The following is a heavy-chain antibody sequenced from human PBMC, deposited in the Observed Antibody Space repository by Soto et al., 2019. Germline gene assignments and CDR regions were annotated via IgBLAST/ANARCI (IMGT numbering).Heavy chain of an antibody. CDR2: ISYDGSNK. Sequence: QAGGSLRLGCAASGYTCSSYAMQWVRQAPGKGLEWVAVISYDGSNKYYADSVKGRFTISRDNSKNTLYLQMNSLRAEDTAVYYCARDAFLVVLSASPHYYYYVLSVWAQGSTVSVS. V-gene: IGHV3-30-3*01. J-gene: IGHJ6*02. D-gene: IGHD2-15*01. CDR1: GYTCSSYA. CDR3: ARDAFLVVLSASPHYYYYVLSV.